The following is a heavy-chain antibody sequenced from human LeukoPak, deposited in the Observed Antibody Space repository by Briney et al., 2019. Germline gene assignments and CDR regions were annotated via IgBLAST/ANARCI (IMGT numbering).Heavy chain of an antibody. V-gene: IGHV3-21*01. D-gene: IGHD3-22*01. CDR3: ARDYYKNFDN. CDR1: GFTLSRYN. Sequence: SGGSLTLSCAVPGFTLSRYNMNWVPDAPGEGPEWVLAISSSSSYMCDADSVKGRFTISRDKTKNSLYLQMNSLRAEDTAVYDRARDYYKNFDNWGQGTLVTVSS. CDR2: ISSSSSYM. J-gene: IGHJ4*02.